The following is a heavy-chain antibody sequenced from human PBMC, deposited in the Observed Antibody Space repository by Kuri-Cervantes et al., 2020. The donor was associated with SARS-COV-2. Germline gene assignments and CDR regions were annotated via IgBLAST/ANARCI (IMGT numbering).Heavy chain of an antibody. Sequence: GGSLRLSCAASGFLFSASAIHWVRQGSGKGLEWVGRVRGKANNYATAYAASVKGRFTISRDDSKNMAYLQMNSLRAEDTAVYYCARRSVVAAPNWYFDLWGRGTLVTVSS. D-gene: IGHD2-15*01. V-gene: IGHV3-73*01. CDR1: GFLFSASA. CDR2: VRGKANNYAT. CDR3: ARRSVVAAPNWYFDL. J-gene: IGHJ2*01.